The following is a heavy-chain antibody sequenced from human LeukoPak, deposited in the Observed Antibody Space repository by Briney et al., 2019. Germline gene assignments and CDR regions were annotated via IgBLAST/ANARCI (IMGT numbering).Heavy chain of an antibody. CDR2: IYSSGTI. Sequence: SETLSLTCTVSNGSISGYYWSWIRQPPGKGLEWIGYIYSSGTIDYNPSLKSRVTMSVDTAKNQFSLHLNSVTAADTAVFYCARVSNYYYMDVWGKGTTVTVSS. CDR3: ARVSNYYYMDV. J-gene: IGHJ6*03. V-gene: IGHV4-59*01. CDR1: NGSISGYY.